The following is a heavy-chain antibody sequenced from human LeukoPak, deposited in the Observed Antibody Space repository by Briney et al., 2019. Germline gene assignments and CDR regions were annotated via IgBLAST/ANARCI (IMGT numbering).Heavy chain of an antibody. CDR1: GFTFSSYA. D-gene: IGHD3-3*01. Sequence: GGSLRLSCAASGFTFSSYAMSWVRQAPGKGLEWASGISGSGGSTYYADSVKGRFTISRDNSKNTLYLQMNSLRAEDTAVYYCAKDEHNDFWSGKPNWFDPWGQGTLVTVSS. CDR2: ISGSGGST. CDR3: AKDEHNDFWSGKPNWFDP. V-gene: IGHV3-23*01. J-gene: IGHJ5*02.